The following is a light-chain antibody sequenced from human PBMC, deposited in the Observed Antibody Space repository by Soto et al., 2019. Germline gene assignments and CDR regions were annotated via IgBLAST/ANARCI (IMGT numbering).Light chain of an antibody. CDR2: AAS. CDR1: QSVSTNS. J-gene: IGKJ4*01. V-gene: IGKV3-20*01. Sequence: EIVLTQSPGTLSLSPGERATLSCRASQSVSTNSLAWYQQKPGQAPRLLMYAASSRATGIPDRFSGSGSGTDFSLTISRLEPEDCAVYYCQQYGSSVLTFGGGTKVEIK. CDR3: QQYGSSVLT.